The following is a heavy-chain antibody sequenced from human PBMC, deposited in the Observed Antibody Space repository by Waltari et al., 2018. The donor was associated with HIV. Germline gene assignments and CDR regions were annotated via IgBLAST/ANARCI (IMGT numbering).Heavy chain of an antibody. J-gene: IGHJ6*02. CDR1: GGSISSGSYY. D-gene: IGHD2-15*01. Sequence: QVQLQESGPGLVKPSQTLSLTCTVSGGSISSGSYYWSWIRQPAGKGLEWIGRIYTSGSTNYNPSLKSRVTISVDTSKNQFSLKLSSVTAADTAVYYCARGDRRPTGGGHYGMDVWGQGTTVTVSS. V-gene: IGHV4-61*02. CDR2: IYTSGST. CDR3: ARGDRRPTGGGHYGMDV.